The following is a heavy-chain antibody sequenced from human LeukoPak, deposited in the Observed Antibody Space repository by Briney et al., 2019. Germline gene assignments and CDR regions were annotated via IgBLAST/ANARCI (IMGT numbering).Heavy chain of an antibody. CDR1: GCTFTGYY. Sequence: ASVKVSCKASGCTFTGYYMHWVRQAPGQGLEWMGWINPNSGGTNYAQKFQGRVTMTRDTSISTAYMELSRLRSDDTAVYYCARAGIVVVRFDPWGQGTLVTVSS. CDR2: INPNSGGT. J-gene: IGHJ5*02. CDR3: ARAGIVVVRFDP. D-gene: IGHD2-15*01. V-gene: IGHV1-2*02.